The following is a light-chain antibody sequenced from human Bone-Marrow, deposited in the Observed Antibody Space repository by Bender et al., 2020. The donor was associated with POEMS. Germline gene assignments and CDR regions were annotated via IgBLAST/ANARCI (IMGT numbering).Light chain of an antibody. CDR1: SGDIGGYNY. CDR2: EVS. CDR3: CSYAGSGMI. J-gene: IGLJ2*01. Sequence: QSALTQPASVSGSPGQSITISCTGTSGDIGGYNYVSWYQQYPGKAPKLLISEVSKRPSGVSNRFSGSKSGNTASLTISGLQAEDEADYYCCSYAGSGMIFGGGTKLTVL. V-gene: IGLV2-23*02.